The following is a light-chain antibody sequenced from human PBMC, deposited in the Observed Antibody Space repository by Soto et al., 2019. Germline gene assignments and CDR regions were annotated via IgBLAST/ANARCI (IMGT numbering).Light chain of an antibody. CDR3: QQSYSTPLT. J-gene: IGKJ5*01. V-gene: IGKV1-39*01. Sequence: DIQMTQSPSSLSASVGDRVTITCRASQSISSYLNWYQQKPGNAPKLLIYAASSLQSGVPSRFSGSGSGTDFTLTISSLQPEDFATYYCQQSYSTPLTFGHGTRLEIK. CDR2: AAS. CDR1: QSISSY.